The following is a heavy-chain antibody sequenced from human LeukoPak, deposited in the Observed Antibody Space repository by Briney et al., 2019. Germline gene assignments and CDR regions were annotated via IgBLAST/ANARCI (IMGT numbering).Heavy chain of an antibody. CDR3: AKVRWSGDSPLGFDP. D-gene: IGHD2-15*01. CDR2: ISGSGGST. CDR1: GFTCSSDA. V-gene: IGHV3-23*01. J-gene: IGHJ5*02. Sequence: GGSLRLSRAASGFTCSSDAMSWVRQAPGKGLEWVSAISGSGGSTYYADSVKGRFTISRDNSKNTLYLQMNSLRAEDTAVYYCAKVRWSGDSPLGFDPWGQGTLVTVSS.